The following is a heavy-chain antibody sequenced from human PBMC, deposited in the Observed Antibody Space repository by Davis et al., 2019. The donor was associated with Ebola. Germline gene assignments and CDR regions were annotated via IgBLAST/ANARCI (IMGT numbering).Heavy chain of an antibody. CDR2: IIPILGIA. CDR3: ARLKTTQYYLDY. D-gene: IGHD1-7*01. J-gene: IGHJ4*02. Sequence: AASVKVSCKASGGTFSSYAISWVRQAPGQGLEWMGRIIPILGIANYAQKFQGRVTITADKSTSTAYMELSSLRSEDTAMYYCARLKTTQYYLDYWGQGTLVTVSS. V-gene: IGHV1-69*04. CDR1: GGTFSSYA.